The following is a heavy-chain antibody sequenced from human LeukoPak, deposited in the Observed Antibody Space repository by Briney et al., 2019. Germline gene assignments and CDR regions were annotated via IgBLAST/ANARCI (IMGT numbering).Heavy chain of an antibody. CDR2: IYHSGTT. J-gene: IGHJ5*02. D-gene: IGHD2-15*01. V-gene: IGHV4-4*02. Sequence: SGTLSLTCAVSGGSISSRNWWTWVRQPPGKGLEWIGEIYHSGTTNYNPSLKSRVTISVDTSKNQFSLKLSSVTAADTAVYYCARTSEVDIVVVVAATPPWFDPWGQGTLVTVSS. CDR1: GGSISSRNW. CDR3: ARTSEVDIVVVVAATPPWFDP.